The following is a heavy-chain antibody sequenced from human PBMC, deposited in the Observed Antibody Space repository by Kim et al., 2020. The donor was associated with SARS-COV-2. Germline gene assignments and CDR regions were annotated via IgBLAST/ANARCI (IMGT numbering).Heavy chain of an antibody. CDR3: ARDYYGSLDY. V-gene: IGHV3-74*01. D-gene: IGHD3-10*01. J-gene: IGHJ4*02. CDR2: T. Sequence: TNYADSVKGRFTISRDNAKNTLYLQMNSRRADDAAVYYCARDYYGSLDYWGQGALVTVSS.